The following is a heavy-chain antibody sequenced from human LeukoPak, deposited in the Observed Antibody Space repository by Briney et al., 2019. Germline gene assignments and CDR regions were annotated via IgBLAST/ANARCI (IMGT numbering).Heavy chain of an antibody. CDR1: GFTFSSYA. J-gene: IGHJ3*02. CDR2: ISYDGSNK. CDR3: ATTPAYYYDSSGAFDI. D-gene: IGHD3-22*01. V-gene: IGHV3-30-3*01. Sequence: GGSLRLSCAASGFTFSSYAMHWVRQAPGKGLEWVAVISYDGSNKYYADSVKGRFTISRDNSKNTLYLQMNSLRAEDTAVYYCATTPAYYYDSSGAFDIWGQGTMVTVSS.